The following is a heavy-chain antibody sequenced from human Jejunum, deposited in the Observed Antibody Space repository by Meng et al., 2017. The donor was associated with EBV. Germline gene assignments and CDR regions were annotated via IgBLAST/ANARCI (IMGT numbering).Heavy chain of an antibody. Sequence: VQRVQSGAEVKKPGASVKVHCKASSSPFAGYDMHWVRQAPGQGLEWMGRINPNSGGANYAQKFQGRVTMTRDTSISTAYMELSRLRSDDTAVYYCAREGLVGDLRYFDLWGRGTLVTVSS. CDR2: INPNSGGA. D-gene: IGHD3-16*01. CDR1: SSPFAGYD. J-gene: IGHJ2*01. CDR3: AREGLVGDLRYFDL. V-gene: IGHV1-2*06.